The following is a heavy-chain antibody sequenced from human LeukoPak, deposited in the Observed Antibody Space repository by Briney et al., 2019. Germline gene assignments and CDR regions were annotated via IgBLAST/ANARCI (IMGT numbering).Heavy chain of an antibody. J-gene: IGHJ2*01. CDR2: IYSGGST. CDR1: GFTVSSNY. V-gene: IGHV3-53*01. D-gene: IGHD6-13*01. CDR3: ARDPLYTSSTYYWYFDL. Sequence: GGSLRLSCAASGFTVSSNYMSWVRQAPGKGLEWVSVIYSGGSTYYADSVKGRFTISRDNSKNTLYLQMNSLRAEDTAVYYCARDPLYTSSTYYWYFDLWGRGTLVTVSS.